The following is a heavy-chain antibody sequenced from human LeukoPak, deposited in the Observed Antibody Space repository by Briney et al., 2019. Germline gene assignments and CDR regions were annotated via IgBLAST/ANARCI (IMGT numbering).Heavy chain of an antibody. CDR1: GFTFSSTFSSYG. J-gene: IGHJ5*02. Sequence: GGSLRLSCAASGFTFSSTFSSYGMNWVRQAPGKGLEWVSYISSSSSTIYYADSVKGRFTISRDNAKNSLYLQMNSLRAEDTAVYYCARAGSGYDYPTPMYNWFDPWGQGTLVTVSS. V-gene: IGHV3-48*01. D-gene: IGHD5-12*01. CDR3: ARAGSGYDYPTPMYNWFDP. CDR2: ISSSSSTI.